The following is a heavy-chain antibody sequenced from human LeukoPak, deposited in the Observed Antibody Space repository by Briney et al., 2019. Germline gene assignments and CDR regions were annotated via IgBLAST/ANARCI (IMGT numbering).Heavy chain of an antibody. V-gene: IGHV3-30*01. CDR1: GFAFSSYA. J-gene: IGHJ6*02. Sequence: GGSLRLSCAASGFAFSSYAMHWVRQAPGKGLEWVAVISYDGSNKYYADPVKGRFTISRDNSKNTLYLQMNSLRAEDTAVYYCARGAAGTAAWGQGTTVTVSS. CDR3: ARGAAGTAA. CDR2: ISYDGSNK. D-gene: IGHD6-13*01.